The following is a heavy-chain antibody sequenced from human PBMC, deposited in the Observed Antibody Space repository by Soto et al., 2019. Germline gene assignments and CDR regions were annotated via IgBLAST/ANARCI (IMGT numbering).Heavy chain of an antibody. D-gene: IGHD3-10*01. CDR3: ARGPLYYYGDGLNY. V-gene: IGHV4-34*01. Sequence: QVQLQQWGAGLLKPSETLSLTCAVYGGSFSGYYWSWIRQPPGKGLEWIGEINHSGSTNYNPSLKSRVTISVDTSKNQFSLKLSSVTAADTAVYYCARGPLYYYGDGLNYWGQGTLVTVSS. CDR1: GGSFSGYY. J-gene: IGHJ4*02. CDR2: INHSGST.